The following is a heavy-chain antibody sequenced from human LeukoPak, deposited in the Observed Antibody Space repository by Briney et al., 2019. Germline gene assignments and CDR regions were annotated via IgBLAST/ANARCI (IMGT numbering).Heavy chain of an antibody. CDR1: GYTFTGYY. J-gene: IGHJ4*02. D-gene: IGHD3-22*01. Sequence: ASVKVSCKASGYTFTGYYMHWVRQAPGQGLEWMGWIDPNSGGTNYAQKFQGRVTMTRDTSISTAYMELSRLRSDDTAVYYCASYDSSGYGFDYWGQGTLVTVYS. CDR3: ASYDSSGYGFDY. CDR2: IDPNSGGT. V-gene: IGHV1-2*02.